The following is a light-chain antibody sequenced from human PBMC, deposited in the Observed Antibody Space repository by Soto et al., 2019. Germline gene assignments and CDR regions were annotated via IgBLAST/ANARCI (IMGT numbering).Light chain of an antibody. CDR2: GSS. CDR3: QQYDSSRGLT. V-gene: IGKV3-20*01. Sequence: EIVLTQSPGTLSLSPGERATLSCRASQSVSSSYLAWYQQKPGQAPRLLIYGSSTSATGIPDRFSGSGSGTDFTFTISRLEPEDFAVYYCQQYDSSRGLTFGGGTKVEIK. J-gene: IGKJ4*01. CDR1: QSVSSSY.